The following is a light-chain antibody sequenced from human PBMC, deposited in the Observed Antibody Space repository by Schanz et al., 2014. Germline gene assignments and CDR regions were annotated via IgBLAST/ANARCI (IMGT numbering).Light chain of an antibody. CDR1: SSDVGDYNY. Sequence: QSALTQPASVSGSPGQSITISCTGTSSDVGDYNYVSWYQQHPGKAPKLMIYEVSKRPSGVPDRFSGSKSGNTASLTVSGLQAEDEADYYCSSYAPNKGVFGGGTKLTVL. V-gene: IGLV2-8*01. CDR3: SSYAPNKGV. J-gene: IGLJ3*02. CDR2: EVS.